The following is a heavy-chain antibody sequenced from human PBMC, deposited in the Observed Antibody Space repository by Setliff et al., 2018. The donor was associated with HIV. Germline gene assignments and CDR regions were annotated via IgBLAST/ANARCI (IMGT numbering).Heavy chain of an antibody. CDR1: GGSISSYY. D-gene: IGHD3-22*01. CDR3: ARQTYYYDNSGHNWFDP. V-gene: IGHV4-4*09. CDR2: INTSGTT. J-gene: IGHJ5*02. Sequence: LSEPLSLTCTVSGGSISSYYWSWIRQPPGKGLEWIGYINTSGTTNYNPSLKSRVTISVDTSKNQFSLKLSSVTAADTAVYFCARQTYYYDNSGHNWFDPWGQGTLVTAPQ.